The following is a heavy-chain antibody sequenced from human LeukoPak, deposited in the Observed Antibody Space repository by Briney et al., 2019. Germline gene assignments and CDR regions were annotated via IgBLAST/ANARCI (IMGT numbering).Heavy chain of an antibody. CDR3: VRGRYYLDY. D-gene: IGHD5-24*01. J-gene: IGHJ4*02. Sequence: PGGSLRLSCAASGFTCSNYDMHWVRQATGKGLEWVSPIGTAGDTYYPGSVKGRFTISRDNAKNTLYLQMNTLRAEDTAIYYCVRGRYYLDYWGQGTLVTVSS. V-gene: IGHV3-13*01. CDR2: IGTAGDT. CDR1: GFTCSNYD.